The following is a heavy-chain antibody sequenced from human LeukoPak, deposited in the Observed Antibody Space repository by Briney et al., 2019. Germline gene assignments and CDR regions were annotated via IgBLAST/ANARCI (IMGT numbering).Heavy chain of an antibody. Sequence: PGGSLRLSYAASGFTFSSCDMHWVRQATGKGLEWVSAIGTAGDTYYPGSVKGRFTISRENAKNSLYLQMNSLRAGDTAVYYCARGGVAGGLGYWGQGTLVTVSS. D-gene: IGHD6-19*01. J-gene: IGHJ4*02. CDR1: GFTFSSCD. V-gene: IGHV3-13*04. CDR2: IGTAGDT. CDR3: ARGGVAGGLGY.